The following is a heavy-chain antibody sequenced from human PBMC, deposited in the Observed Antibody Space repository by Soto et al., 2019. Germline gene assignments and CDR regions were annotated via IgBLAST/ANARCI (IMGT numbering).Heavy chain of an antibody. CDR1: GFTFSSYG. CDR3: AKDFKAGLRSTIFGVVIIVPWFDP. V-gene: IGHV3-30*18. D-gene: IGHD3-3*01. CDR2: ISYDGSNK. J-gene: IGHJ5*02. Sequence: QVQLVESGGGVVQPGRSLRLSCAASGFTFSSYGMHWVRQAPGKGLEWVAVISYDGSNKYYADSVKGRFTISRANSKNTRYLQTNSLRAEDTAVYYCAKDFKAGLRSTIFGVVIIVPWFDPWGQGTLVTVSS.